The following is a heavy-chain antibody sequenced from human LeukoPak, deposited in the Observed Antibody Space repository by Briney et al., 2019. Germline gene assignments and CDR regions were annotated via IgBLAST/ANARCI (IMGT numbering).Heavy chain of an antibody. D-gene: IGHD4-23*01. Sequence: SETLSLTCTVSGGSISSSTFYWCWIRQPPGKGLEWIGSIYSSGKTYYNPSLKSRVTISVDTSKNQFSLKLTSVTAADTAIYYCAREGGGGLTIDYWGQGTLVTVSS. CDR2: IYSSGKT. CDR3: AREGGGGLTIDY. V-gene: IGHV4-39*07. CDR1: GGSISSSTFY. J-gene: IGHJ4*02.